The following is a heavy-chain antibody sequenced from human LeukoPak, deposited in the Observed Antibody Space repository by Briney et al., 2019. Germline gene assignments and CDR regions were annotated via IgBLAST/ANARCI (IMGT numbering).Heavy chain of an antibody. J-gene: IGHJ4*02. CDR3: ASDGHSGYYWDY. CDR1: GGSISSHY. V-gene: IGHV4-59*11. Sequence: SQTLSLTCTVSGGSISSHYSSWIRQPPGKGLEWIGYIYYSGSTNYNPSLKSRVTISVDTSKNQCYLKLSSVTAADTAVYYCASDGHSGYYWDYWGQGTLVTVSS. CDR2: IYYSGST. D-gene: IGHD5-12*01.